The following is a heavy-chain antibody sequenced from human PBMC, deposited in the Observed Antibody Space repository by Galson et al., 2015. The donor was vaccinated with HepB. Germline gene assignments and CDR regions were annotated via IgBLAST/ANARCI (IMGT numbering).Heavy chain of an antibody. D-gene: IGHD4-23*01. V-gene: IGHV3-53*01. Sequence: SLRLSCAASGFTVSSNYMSWVRQAPGKGLEWVSVIYSGGSTYYANSVKGRFTISRDNSKSTLYLQMNSLRAEDTAVYYCARARDYGGNPDYWGQGALVTVSS. J-gene: IGHJ4*02. CDR2: IYSGGST. CDR1: GFTVSSNY. CDR3: ARARDYGGNPDY.